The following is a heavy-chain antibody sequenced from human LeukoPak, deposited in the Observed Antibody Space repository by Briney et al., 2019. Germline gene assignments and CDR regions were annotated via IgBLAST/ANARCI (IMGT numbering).Heavy chain of an antibody. V-gene: IGHV3-9*01. CDR3: AKGKSSSWYLDAFDI. Sequence: GGSLRLSCAASGFTFDDYAMHWVRQAPGKGLEWVSGISWNSGSIGYADSVKGRFTISRDNAKNSLYLQMNSLRAEDTALYYCAKGKSSSWYLDAFDIWGQGTMVIVSS. J-gene: IGHJ3*02. D-gene: IGHD6-13*01. CDR2: ISWNSGSI. CDR1: GFTFDDYA.